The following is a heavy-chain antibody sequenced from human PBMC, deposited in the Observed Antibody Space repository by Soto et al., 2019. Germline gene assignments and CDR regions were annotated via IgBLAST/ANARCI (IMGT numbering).Heavy chain of an antibody. V-gene: IGHV3-30*03. CDR1: GFTFSSYG. J-gene: IGHJ6*02. CDR2: ISYDGSNK. D-gene: IGHD4-17*01. Sequence: QVQLVESGGGVVQPGRSLRLSCAASGFTFSSYGMHWVRQAPGKGLEWVAVISYDGSNKYYADSVKGRFTISRDNSKNTLYLQMNGLRAEDTAVYYCARSYGAPPYYYYYGMDVWGQGTTVTVSS. CDR3: ARSYGAPPYYYYYGMDV.